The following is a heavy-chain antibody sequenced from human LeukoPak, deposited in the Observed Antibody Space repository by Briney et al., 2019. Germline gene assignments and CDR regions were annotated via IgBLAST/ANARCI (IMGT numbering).Heavy chain of an antibody. CDR3: ARDAGSGSYYTTLPNFDY. CDR2: ISYDGSNK. D-gene: IGHD3-10*01. J-gene: IGHJ4*02. V-gene: IGHV3-30*04. CDR1: GFTFSSYA. Sequence: GGSLRLSCAASGFTFSSYAMHWVRQAPGKGLEWVAVISYDGSNKYYADSVKGRFTISRDNSKNTLYLQMNSLRAEDTAVYYCARDAGSGSYYTTLPNFDYWGQGTLVTVSS.